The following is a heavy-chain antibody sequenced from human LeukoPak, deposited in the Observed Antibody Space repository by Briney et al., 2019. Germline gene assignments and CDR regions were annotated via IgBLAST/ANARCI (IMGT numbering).Heavy chain of an antibody. Sequence: PSETLSLTCTVSGGSISSSTYYWGWLRQPPGRGLEWIGTIYYRGSTYYNPSLKSRVTISVDTSNNQFSLRLSSVTAADTAVYYCARGSKGGSGSYFPIDYWGQGTLVTVSS. D-gene: IGHD3-10*01. CDR3: ARGSKGGSGSYFPIDY. CDR1: GGSISSSTYY. V-gene: IGHV4-39*01. J-gene: IGHJ4*02. CDR2: IYYRGST.